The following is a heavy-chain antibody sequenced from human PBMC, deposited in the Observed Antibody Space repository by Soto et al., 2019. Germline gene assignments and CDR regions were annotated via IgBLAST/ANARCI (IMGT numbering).Heavy chain of an antibody. D-gene: IGHD6-6*01. CDR2: INPKTGDT. V-gene: IGHV1-2*02. J-gene: IGHJ4*02. Sequence: ASVKVSCKTSGYTFTGYYLNWVRQAPGRGLEWVGWINPKTGDTNNAQKFQGRVTMTTHTSISTGYMELSGLKSDDTAVYYCVTGDHLVRWGQGTRVTVSS. CDR3: VTGDHLVR. CDR1: GYTFTGYY.